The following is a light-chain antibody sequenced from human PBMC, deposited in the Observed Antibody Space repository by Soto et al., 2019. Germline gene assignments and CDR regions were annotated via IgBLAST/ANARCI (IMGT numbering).Light chain of an antibody. CDR3: CSYAGSYTLV. V-gene: IGLV2-11*01. J-gene: IGLJ2*01. CDR1: RSDVGGYDY. CDR2: DVT. Sequence: QSVLTQPHSVSGSPGQSVTISCTGTRSDVGGYDYVSWYQQHPGKAPKLLIYDVTKRPSEVPDRFSGSESGNTASLTISGLQTEDEADYYCCSYAGSYTLVFGGGTKVTV.